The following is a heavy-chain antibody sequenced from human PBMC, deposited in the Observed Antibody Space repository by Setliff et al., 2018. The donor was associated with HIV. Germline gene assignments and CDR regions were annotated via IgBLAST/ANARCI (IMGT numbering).Heavy chain of an antibody. Sequence: GESLKISCKASGYIFNTSWIGWVRQKPGKGLEWMGFMFPGDSDTRYGPSLQGQVTISADTSISTAYLQWSSLRASDTAMYYCARLGPLGYYYYMDVWGNGTTVTVSS. D-gene: IGHD3-3*02. V-gene: IGHV5-51*01. CDR2: MFPGDSDT. CDR1: GYIFNTSW. CDR3: ARLGPLGYYYYMDV. J-gene: IGHJ6*03.